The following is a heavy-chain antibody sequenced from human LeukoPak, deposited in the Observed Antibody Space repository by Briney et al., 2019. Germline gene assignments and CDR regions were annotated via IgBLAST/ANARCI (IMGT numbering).Heavy chain of an antibody. J-gene: IGHJ4*02. CDR1: GYTFTSYG. V-gene: IGHV1-18*01. CDR3: ARVDYYDSSGYYSY. CDR2: ISAYNGNT. D-gene: IGHD3-22*01. Sequence: ASVKVSCKASGYTFTSYGISWVRQAPGQGLEWMGWISAYNGNTNYAQKLQGRVTMTTDTSTSTAYMELRSLRSDDTAVYYCARVDYYDSSGYYSYWGQGTLITVSS.